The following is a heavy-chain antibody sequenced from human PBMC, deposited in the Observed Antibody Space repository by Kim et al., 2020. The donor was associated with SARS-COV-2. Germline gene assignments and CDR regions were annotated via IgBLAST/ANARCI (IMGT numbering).Heavy chain of an antibody. CDR3: ARIPITIFGVAVTHFDI. CDR1: GYTFTGYY. D-gene: IGHD3-3*01. CDR2: INPNSGGT. Sequence: ASVKVSCKASGYTFTGYYMHWVRQAPGQGLEWMGWINPNSGGTNYAQKFQGRVTMTRDTSISTAYMELSRLRSDDTAVYYCARIPITIFGVAVTHFDIWGQGTMVTVSS. J-gene: IGHJ3*02. V-gene: IGHV1-2*02.